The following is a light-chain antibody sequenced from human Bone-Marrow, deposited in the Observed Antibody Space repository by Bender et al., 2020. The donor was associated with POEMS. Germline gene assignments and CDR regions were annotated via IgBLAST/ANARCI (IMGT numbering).Light chain of an antibody. J-gene: IGLJ1*01. V-gene: IGLV2-14*03. CDR2: DVS. Sequence: QSALTQPASVSGSPGQLISISCTGTYSDVGGYNHVSWYQQHPGKAPKLMISDVSKRPAGVSDRFSGSKSGNTAYLTISGLQPEDEADYYCVSYTSSDTVVFGTGTQVTVL. CDR1: YSDVGGYNH. CDR3: VSYTSSDTVV.